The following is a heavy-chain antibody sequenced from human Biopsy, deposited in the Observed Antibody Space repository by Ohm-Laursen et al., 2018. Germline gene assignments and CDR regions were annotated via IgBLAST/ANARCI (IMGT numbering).Heavy chain of an antibody. CDR2: IRDSGDSA. V-gene: IGHV3-23*01. D-gene: IGHD4-17*01. J-gene: IGHJ6*02. Sequence: SLRLSCAASGFTFSNHAMDWVRQAPGKGLEWVSGIRDSGDSAYYADSVKGRFTISRDNSRNTLYLQMTSLMPEDTAVYYCAKPTTRYGGYIHYFSYYGLDVWGQGTTVTVSS. CDR3: AKPTTRYGGYIHYFSYYGLDV. CDR1: GFTFSNHA.